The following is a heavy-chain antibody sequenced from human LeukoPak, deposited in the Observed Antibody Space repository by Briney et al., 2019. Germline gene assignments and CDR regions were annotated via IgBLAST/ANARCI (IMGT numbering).Heavy chain of an antibody. CDR3: ARVPPPTPGIADRGGFDY. J-gene: IGHJ4*02. CDR2: INPNSGGT. V-gene: IGHV1-18*01. D-gene: IGHD6-13*01. CDR1: GYTFTNYG. Sequence: ASVKVSCKASGYTFTNYGISWVRQAPGQGLEWMGWINPNSGGTNYAQKLQGRVTMTTDTSTSTAYMELKSLRSDDTAVYYCARVPPPTPGIADRGGFDYWGQGTLVTVSS.